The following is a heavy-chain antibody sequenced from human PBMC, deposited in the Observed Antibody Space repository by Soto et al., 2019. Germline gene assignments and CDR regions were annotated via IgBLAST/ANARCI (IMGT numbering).Heavy chain of an antibody. CDR2: IWYDGSNK. CDR1: GFTFSSYG. J-gene: IGHJ6*03. CDR3: ARGPYSSSSYYYYMDV. Sequence: GGSLRLSCAASGFTFSSYGMHWVRQAPGKGLEWVAVIWYDGSNKYYVDSVKGRFTISRDNSKNTLYLQMNSLRAEDTAVYYCARGPYSSSSYYYYMDVWGKGTTVTVSS. V-gene: IGHV3-33*08. D-gene: IGHD6-6*01.